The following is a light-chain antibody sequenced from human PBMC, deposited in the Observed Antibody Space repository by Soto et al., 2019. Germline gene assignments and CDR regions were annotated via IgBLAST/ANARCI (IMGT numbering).Light chain of an antibody. Sequence: QSVLTQPPSASGTPGQRVTISCSGSSSNIGSNSVNWYQQLPGTAPKLLMYSSNQRPSGVPDRFSGSKSGTSASLAISGLQSEDEADYYCAAWDDSLNGEVFGGGTKLTVL. CDR1: SSNIGSNS. V-gene: IGLV1-44*01. CDR2: SSN. J-gene: IGLJ2*01. CDR3: AAWDDSLNGEV.